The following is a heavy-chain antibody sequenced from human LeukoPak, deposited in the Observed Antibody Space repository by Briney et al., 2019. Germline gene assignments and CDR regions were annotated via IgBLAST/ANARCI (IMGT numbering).Heavy chain of an antibody. V-gene: IGHV4-39*01. CDR2: IYYSGSA. CDR1: GDSISSSSSH. Sequence: AETLSLTCTVSGDSISSSSSHWGWIRQPPGKGLEWIGSIYYSGSAYYNPSLKSRVTISVDASKNQFSLKLSSVSAADTAVYYCARQIKQSDHASGNFYPIDSWGQGTLVTVSS. CDR3: ARQIKQSDHASGNFYPIDS. J-gene: IGHJ4*02. D-gene: IGHD3-10*01.